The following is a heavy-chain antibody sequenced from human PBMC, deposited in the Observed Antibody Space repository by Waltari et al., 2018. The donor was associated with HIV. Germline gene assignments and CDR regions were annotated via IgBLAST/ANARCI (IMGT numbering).Heavy chain of an antibody. CDR2: ILYDGSNS. Sequence: QVQLVESGGGVVQPGRSLRLSCVASGFTFSTYGMHWVRQAPVNGLEWVAVILYDGSNSYYADTVKGRFTISRDNSKNTVYLQMNSLRVEDTAVYFCAKLCAGAAAAGTTPVDYWGQGTPVTVSS. CDR1: GFTFSTYG. V-gene: IGHV3-30*18. CDR3: AKLCAGAAAAGTTPVDY. D-gene: IGHD6-13*01. J-gene: IGHJ4*02.